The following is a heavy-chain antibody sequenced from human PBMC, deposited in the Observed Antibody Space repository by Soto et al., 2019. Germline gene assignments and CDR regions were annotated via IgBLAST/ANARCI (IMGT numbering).Heavy chain of an antibody. D-gene: IGHD3-9*01. CDR2: ISYDGSNK. CDR1: GFTFSSYA. V-gene: IGHV3-30-3*01. J-gene: IGHJ6*02. CDR3: SRSLRYFDWSQVDYYYYYGMDV. Sequence: PGGSLRLSCAASGFTFSSYAMHWVRQAPGKGLEWVEVISYDGSNKYYADSVKGRFTISRDNSKNTLYLQMNSLRAEDTAVYYCSRSLRYFDWSQVDYYYYYGMDVWGQGTTVTVSS.